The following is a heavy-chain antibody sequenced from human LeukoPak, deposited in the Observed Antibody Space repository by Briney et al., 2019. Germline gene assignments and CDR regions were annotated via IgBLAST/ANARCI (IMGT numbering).Heavy chain of an antibody. CDR1: GYTFSPYG. CDR3: ARDSQISVAVEGWLDP. CDR2: IHGFNYHI. D-gene: IGHD6-19*01. V-gene: IGHV1-18*01. J-gene: IGHJ5*02. Sequence: APVKVSCTTSGYTFSPYGISSVRQAPGQGLEWMGWIHGFNYHIDYARKFQGRLTVTTDTYTKTAYMELRKLRSDDTAVYYCARDSQISVAVEGWLDPWGEGTLVSVSS.